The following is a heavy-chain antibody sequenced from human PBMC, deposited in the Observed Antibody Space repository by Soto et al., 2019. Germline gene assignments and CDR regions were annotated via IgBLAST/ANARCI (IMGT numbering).Heavy chain of an antibody. D-gene: IGHD2-2*01. Sequence: ASVKVSCKASGYTFTSYDINWVRQATGQGLEWMGWISAYNGNTNYAQKHQGRDTMTTDTSTSTAYMELRSLRSDDTAVYYCSRDIPIVVVPAAIWQEEKKFDYWGQGTLVTVSS. CDR1: GYTFTSYD. V-gene: IGHV1-18*01. J-gene: IGHJ4*02. CDR3: SRDIPIVVVPAAIWQEEKKFDY. CDR2: ISAYNGNT.